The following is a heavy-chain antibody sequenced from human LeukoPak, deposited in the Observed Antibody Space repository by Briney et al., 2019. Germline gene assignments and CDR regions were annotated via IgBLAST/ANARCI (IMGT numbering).Heavy chain of an antibody. CDR2: ISYDGSNK. D-gene: IGHD4-17*01. CDR3: ARETPDYGDFSYFDY. J-gene: IGHJ4*02. V-gene: IGHV3-30-3*01. Sequence: GGSLRLSCADSGFTFSSYAMHWIRQAPGKGLEWVAVISYDGSNKYYADSVKGRFTISRDNSKNTLYLQMNSLRAEDTAVYYCARETPDYGDFSYFDYWGQGTLVTVSS. CDR1: GFTFSSYA.